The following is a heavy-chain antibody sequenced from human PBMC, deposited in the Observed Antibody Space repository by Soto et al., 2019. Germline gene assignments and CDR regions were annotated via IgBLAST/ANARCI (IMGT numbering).Heavy chain of an antibody. CDR1: CGSISSGGYY. V-gene: IGHV4-31*03. J-gene: IGHJ4*02. D-gene: IGHD3-16*01. Sequence: QVQLQESGPGLVKPSQTLSLNCTVSCGSISSGGYYWSWIRQHPGKGLEWIGYIYYSGSTYYNPSLKSRVTISVDTSKNQFSLKLSSVTAAATAVYYCARLSNPWGNSVMDYWGQGTLVTVSS. CDR3: ARLSNPWGNSVMDY. CDR2: IYYSGST.